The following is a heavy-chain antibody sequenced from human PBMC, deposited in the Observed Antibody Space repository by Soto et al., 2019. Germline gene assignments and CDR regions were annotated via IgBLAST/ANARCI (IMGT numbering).Heavy chain of an antibody. V-gene: IGHV3-23*01. CDR3: AKELHTSSGWSQLIY. CDR2: ISGSGGST. Sequence: GGSLRLSCAASGCTFSGYAMSWVRQAPGKGLEWVSAISGSGGSTYYADSVKGRFTISRDNSKNTLYLQMNSLRAEDTAVYYCAKELHTSSGWSQLIYWGQGTLVTAPQ. J-gene: IGHJ4*02. D-gene: IGHD6-19*01. CDR1: GCTFSGYA.